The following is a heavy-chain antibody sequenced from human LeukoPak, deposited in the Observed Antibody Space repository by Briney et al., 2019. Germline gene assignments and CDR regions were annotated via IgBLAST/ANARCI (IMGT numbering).Heavy chain of an antibody. D-gene: IGHD1-14*01. Sequence: SETLSLTCAVYGGSFSGYYWSWIRQPPGKGLVWIGEINHSGSTNYNPSLKSRVTISVDTSKNQFSLKLSSVTAADTAVYYCARTTTGGWFDPWGQGTLVTVSS. V-gene: IGHV4-34*01. CDR3: ARTTTGGWFDP. CDR2: INHSGST. CDR1: GGSFSGYY. J-gene: IGHJ5*02.